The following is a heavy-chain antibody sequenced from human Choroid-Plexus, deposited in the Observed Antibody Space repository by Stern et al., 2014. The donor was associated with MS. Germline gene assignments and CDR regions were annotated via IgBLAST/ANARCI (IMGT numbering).Heavy chain of an antibody. J-gene: IGHJ6*02. D-gene: IGHD3-3*01. CDR1: GYIFTGYY. Sequence: VHLVESGAEVKKPGASVKVSCKTSGYIFTGYYIHWVRQAPGQGLEWMAWINPNTGGTKYAQKFQGRVTMSRDTSISTAYVELSNLTSDDTAVYYCARDQRGITIFGVVTDYYYLGMDVWGQGTTVTVSS. CDR2: INPNTGGT. V-gene: IGHV1-2*02. CDR3: ARDQRGITIFGVVTDYYYLGMDV.